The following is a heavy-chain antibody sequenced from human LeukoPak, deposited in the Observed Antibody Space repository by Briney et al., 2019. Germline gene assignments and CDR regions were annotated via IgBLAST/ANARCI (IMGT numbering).Heavy chain of an antibody. J-gene: IGHJ4*02. CDR1: GFTFSSYA. D-gene: IGHD2-15*01. CDR3: AGHPFATPFDY. Sequence: PGGSLRLSCAASGFTFSSYAMHWVRQAPGKGLEWVAVISYDGSKKYYADSVKGRFTISRDNSKNTLYLQMNSLRAEDTAVYYCAGHPFATPFDYWGPGTLVTVSP. V-gene: IGHV3-30-3*01. CDR2: ISYDGSKK.